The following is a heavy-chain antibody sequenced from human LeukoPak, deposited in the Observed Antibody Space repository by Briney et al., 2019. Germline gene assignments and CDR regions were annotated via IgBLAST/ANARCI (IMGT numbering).Heavy chain of an antibody. CDR1: GFTFSSYG. Sequence: PGGSLRLSCAASGFTFSSYGMHWVRQAPGKGLEWVAVIWYDGSNKYYADSVKGRFTISRDNSKNTLYLQMNSLRAEDTAVYYFSGAHFFGGATPDAFDIWGQGTMVTVSS. CDR2: IWYDGSNK. CDR3: SGAHFFGGATPDAFDI. J-gene: IGHJ3*02. D-gene: IGHD3-3*01. V-gene: IGHV3-33*01.